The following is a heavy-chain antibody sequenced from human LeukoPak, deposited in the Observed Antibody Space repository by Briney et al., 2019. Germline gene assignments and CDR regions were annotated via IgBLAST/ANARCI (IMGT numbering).Heavy chain of an antibody. CDR1: GFXFSSYG. J-gene: IGHJ3*02. Sequence: GGSLRLSCAASGFXFSSYGMHWVRQAPGKGLEWVAVISYDGSNKYYADSVKGRFTISRDNSKNTLYLQMNSLRAEDTALYHCARGITAGAFDIWGQGTMVTVSS. CDR3: ARGITAGAFDI. CDR2: ISYDGSNK. V-gene: IGHV3-30*03.